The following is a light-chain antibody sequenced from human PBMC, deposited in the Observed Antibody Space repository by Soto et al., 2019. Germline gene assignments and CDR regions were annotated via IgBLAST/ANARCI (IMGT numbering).Light chain of an antibody. CDR1: QSVSSSY. CDR2: GAS. Sequence: IAFTQSPFTLTSSQGERATLSCRASQSVSSSYLAWYQQKPGQAPRLLIYGASSRASGIPDRFSGVGSGTDFTLTISRLEPEDFAVYYCQQYGSTPITFGQGTRLEIK. CDR3: QQYGSTPIT. V-gene: IGKV3-20*01. J-gene: IGKJ5*01.